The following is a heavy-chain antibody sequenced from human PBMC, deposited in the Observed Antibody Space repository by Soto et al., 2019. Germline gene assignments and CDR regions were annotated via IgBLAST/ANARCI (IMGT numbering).Heavy chain of an antibody. Sequence: GGSLRLSCAASGFTYSTYTMHWVRQAPGKGLEWVAVISYDGNNKFYADSVKGRFTISRDSTKQTLYLQMNSLRPDDTALYYCAKYLTWGRPRDAFDIWGQGTMVTV. D-gene: IGHD3-9*01. J-gene: IGHJ3*02. V-gene: IGHV3-30-3*02. CDR2: ISYDGNNK. CDR1: GFTYSTYT. CDR3: AKYLTWGRPRDAFDI.